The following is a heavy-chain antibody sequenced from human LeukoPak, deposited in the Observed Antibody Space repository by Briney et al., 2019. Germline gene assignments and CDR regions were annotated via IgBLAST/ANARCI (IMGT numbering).Heavy chain of an antibody. CDR1: GGSISSSSYY. CDR3: TRLMYYDYVWGSYPLGPFDY. J-gene: IGHJ4*02. D-gene: IGHD3-16*01. CDR2: INYSGST. V-gene: IGHV4-39*01. Sequence: SETLSLTCTVSGGSISSSSYYWGWIRQPPGKGLEWIGSINYSGSTYYNPSLKSRVTISVDTSKNQVSLKLNPVTAADTAVYYCTRLMYYDYVWGSYPLGPFDYWGQGTLVTVSS.